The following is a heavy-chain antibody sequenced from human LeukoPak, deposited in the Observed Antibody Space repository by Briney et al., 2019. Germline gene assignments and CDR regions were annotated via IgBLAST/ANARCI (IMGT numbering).Heavy chain of an antibody. Sequence: GRSLRLSCAASGFTFSTYAMHWVRQAPGKGLEWVAVISYDGSSKHYVDSVKGRLTISRDNSKNTLYLQMNSLRAEDTAVYYCAKDGGLLWFGELPRTFYYMDVWGKGTTVTVSS. V-gene: IGHV3-30*04. CDR3: AKDGGLLWFGELPRTFYYMDV. J-gene: IGHJ6*03. CDR1: GFTFSTYA. CDR2: ISYDGSSK. D-gene: IGHD3-10*01.